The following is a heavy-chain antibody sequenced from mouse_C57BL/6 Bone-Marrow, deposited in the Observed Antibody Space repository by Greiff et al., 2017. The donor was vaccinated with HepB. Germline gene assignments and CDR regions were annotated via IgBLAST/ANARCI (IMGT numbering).Heavy chain of an antibody. CDR2: IYPGSGST. J-gene: IGHJ3*01. D-gene: IGHD1-1*01. CDR3: AYYYGSSFWFAY. V-gene: IGHV1-55*01. CDR1: GYTFTSYW. Sequence: QVQLQQPGAELVKPGASVKMSCKASGYTFTSYWITWVKQRPGQGLEWIGDIYPGSGSTNYNEKFKSKVTLTVDTSSSTAYMQLSSLTSEDSAVYYCAYYYGSSFWFAYWGQGTLVTVSA.